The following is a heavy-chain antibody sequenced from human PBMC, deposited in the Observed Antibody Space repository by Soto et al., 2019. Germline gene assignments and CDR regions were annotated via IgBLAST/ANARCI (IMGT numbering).Heavy chain of an antibody. D-gene: IGHD6-13*01. CDR1: GFTFSRYA. CDR2: IGGSGGNT. V-gene: IGHV3-23*01. J-gene: IGHJ4*02. Sequence: DVQVLESGGGLVQPGGSLRLSCAASGFTFSRYAMSWVRQAPGKGLEWVSAIGGSGGNTYYADSVKGRFTISRDNSKNTLYLQMNNLRAEDTAVYYCAKLSSPINDLASAGPDYWGQGTLVTVAS. CDR3: AKLSSPINDLASAGPDY.